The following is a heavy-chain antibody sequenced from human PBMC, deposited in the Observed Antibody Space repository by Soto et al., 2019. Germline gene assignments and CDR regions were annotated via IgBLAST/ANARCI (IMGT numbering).Heavy chain of an antibody. CDR2: ISYDGSNK. CDR3: ARETYYDFWSGPYYGMDV. V-gene: IGHV3-30-3*01. J-gene: IGHJ6*02. Sequence: QVQLVESGGGVVQPGRSLRLSCAASGFIFSSYAMHWVRQAPGKGLEWVAVISYDGSNKYYADSVKGRFTISRDNSKNTLYLQMNSLRAEDTAVYYCARETYYDFWSGPYYGMDVWGQGTTVTVSS. CDR1: GFIFSSYA. D-gene: IGHD3-3*01.